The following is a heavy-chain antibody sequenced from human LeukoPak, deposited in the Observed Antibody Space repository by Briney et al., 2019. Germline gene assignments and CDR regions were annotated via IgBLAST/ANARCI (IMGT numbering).Heavy chain of an antibody. Sequence: EASVKVSCKASGGTFSSYAISWVRQAPGQGLEWMGGIIPIFGTANYAQKLQGRVTMTTDTSTSTAYMELRSLRSDDTAVYYCARDDPRDTIFGVVINYYYGMDVWGQGTTVTVSS. D-gene: IGHD3-3*01. CDR2: IIPIFGTA. CDR3: ARDDPRDTIFGVVINYYYGMDV. J-gene: IGHJ6*02. V-gene: IGHV1-69*05. CDR1: GGTFSSYA.